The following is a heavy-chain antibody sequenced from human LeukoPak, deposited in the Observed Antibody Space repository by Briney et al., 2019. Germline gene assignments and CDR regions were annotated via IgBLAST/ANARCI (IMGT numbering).Heavy chain of an antibody. CDR2: ISSSSSYI. CDR1: GFTFSSYS. J-gene: IGHJ6*03. Sequence: GGSLRLSCVDSGFTFSSYSMNWVRQAPGKGLEWVSSISSSSSYIYYADSVKGGFTISRDNAKNSLYLRMNILRAEDTAVYYCASSTVTFYYYYMDVWGKGTTVTVSS. CDR3: ASSTVTFYYYYMDV. V-gene: IGHV3-21*01. D-gene: IGHD4-17*01.